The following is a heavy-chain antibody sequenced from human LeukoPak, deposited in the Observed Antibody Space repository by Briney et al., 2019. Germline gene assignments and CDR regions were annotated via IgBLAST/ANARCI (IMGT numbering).Heavy chain of an antibody. CDR1: GFTFSAYS. V-gene: IGHV3-30*04. D-gene: IGHD6-25*01. J-gene: IGHJ6*04. CDR3: AREYGIAAVGGLDV. CDR2: LSYDGSNQ. Sequence: GGSLRLPCAASGFTFSAYSLHWLRQAPGKGLEWVADLSYDGSNQYYADSVKGRFTISRDTSKNVLYLQMNSLGAEDTAVYYCAREYGIAAVGGLDVWGKGITVTVSS.